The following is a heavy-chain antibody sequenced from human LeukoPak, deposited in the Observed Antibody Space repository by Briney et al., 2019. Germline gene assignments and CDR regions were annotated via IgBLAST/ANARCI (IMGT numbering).Heavy chain of an antibody. CDR2: IIPIFGTA. CDR3: ARGGDIVGANY. J-gene: IGHJ4*02. CDR1: GGTLSSYA. D-gene: IGHD1-26*01. V-gene: IGHV1-69*05. Sequence: GASVKVSCKVSGGTLSSYAISWVRQAPGQGLEWMGGIIPIFGTANYAQKFQGRVTITTDESTSTAYMELSSLRAEDTAVYYCARGGDIVGANYWGQGTLVTVSS.